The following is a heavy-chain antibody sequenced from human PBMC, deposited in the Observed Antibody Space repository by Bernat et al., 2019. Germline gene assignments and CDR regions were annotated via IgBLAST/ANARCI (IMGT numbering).Heavy chain of an antibody. CDR3: AKWGEQTIGAPVAAFDI. D-gene: IGHD6-25*01. V-gene: IGHV4-61*01. CDR1: GGSVSSGSYY. J-gene: IGHJ3*02. CDR2: IYYSGAV. Sequence: QVQLQESGPGLVKPSETLSLTCTVSGGSVSSGSYYWSWIRQPPGKGLEWIGYIYYSGAVLYNPSLKSRVATSIDTSKNQIFLRLSSVTTADTAVYYCAKWGEQTIGAPVAAFDIWGQGTMVTVSS.